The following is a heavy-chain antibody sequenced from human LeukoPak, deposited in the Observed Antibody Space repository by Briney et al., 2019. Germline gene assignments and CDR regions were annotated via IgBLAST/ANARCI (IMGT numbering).Heavy chain of an antibody. CDR1: GFTFSSYG. CDR3: AKVLGVYGSADY. Sequence: GRSLRLSCAASGFTFSSYGMHWVRQAPGKGLEWVAVIWYDGSNKYYADSVKGRFTISRDNSKNTLYLQMNSLRAEDTAMYYCAKVLGVYGSADYWGQGTLVTVSS. CDR2: IWYDGSNK. D-gene: IGHD3-10*01. J-gene: IGHJ4*02. V-gene: IGHV3-33*06.